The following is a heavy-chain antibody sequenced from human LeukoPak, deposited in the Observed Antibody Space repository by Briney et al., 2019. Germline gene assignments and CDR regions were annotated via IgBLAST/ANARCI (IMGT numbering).Heavy chain of an antibody. D-gene: IGHD2-21*02. CDR2: INPSGGST. Sequence: ASVKVSCKTSGYTFTAYYIHWVRQAPGQGLEWMGIINPSGGSTSYAQKFQGRVTMTRDTSTSTVYMELSSLRSEDTAVYYCARFLFPGGDEIVDYWGQGTLVTVSS. J-gene: IGHJ4*02. V-gene: IGHV1-46*01. CDR3: ARFLFPGGDEIVDY. CDR1: GYTFTAYY.